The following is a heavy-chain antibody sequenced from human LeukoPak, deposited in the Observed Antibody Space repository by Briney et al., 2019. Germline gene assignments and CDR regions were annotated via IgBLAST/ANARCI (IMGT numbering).Heavy chain of an antibody. Sequence: ASVKVSCKASGYTFTSYGISWVRQAPGQGLEWMGWISAYNGNTNYAQKLQGRVTMTEDTSTDTAYMELSSLRSEDTAVYYCATVRGYSYGYWGQGTLVTVSS. V-gene: IGHV1-18*01. CDR1: GYTFTSYG. CDR2: ISAYNGNT. J-gene: IGHJ4*02. D-gene: IGHD5-18*01. CDR3: ATVRGYSYGY.